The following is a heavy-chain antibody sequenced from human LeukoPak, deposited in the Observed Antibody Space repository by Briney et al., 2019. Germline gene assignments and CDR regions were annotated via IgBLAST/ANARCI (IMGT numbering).Heavy chain of an antibody. D-gene: IGHD3-3*01. CDR3: ARAGYYDFWSGYYANWFDP. V-gene: IGHV4-34*01. CDR2: INHSGST. Sequence: SETLSLTCAVYGGSFSGYYWSWLRQPPGKGLEWIGEINHSGSTNYNPSLKSRVTISVDTSKNQFSLKLSSVTAADTAVYYCARAGYYDFWSGYYANWFDPWGQGTLVTVSS. J-gene: IGHJ5*02. CDR1: GGSFSGYY.